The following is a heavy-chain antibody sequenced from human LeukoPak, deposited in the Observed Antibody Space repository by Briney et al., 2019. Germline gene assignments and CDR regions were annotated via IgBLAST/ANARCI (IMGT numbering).Heavy chain of an antibody. CDR2: ISGSGSGDRT. CDR1: GFTFSSSA. Sequence: GGSLRLSCAASGFTFSSSAMSWVRQAPGKGLEWVSAISGSGSGDRTYYADSVRGRFTISRDNSKNTLYLQLNSLRDEDTAVYYCAKDLIGTCPDYFDYWGQGTLVTVSS. CDR3: AKDLIGTCPDYFDY. D-gene: IGHD1-26*01. V-gene: IGHV3-23*01. J-gene: IGHJ4*02.